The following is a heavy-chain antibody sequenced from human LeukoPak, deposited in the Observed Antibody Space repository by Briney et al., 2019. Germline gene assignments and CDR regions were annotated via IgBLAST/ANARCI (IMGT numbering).Heavy chain of an antibody. D-gene: IGHD6-19*01. CDR1: GFTFSSYA. V-gene: IGHV3-30-3*01. J-gene: IGHJ6*02. CDR3: ARELVIPQWLVSYYYYYYYGMDV. Sequence: GGSLRLSCAASGFTFSSYAMHWVRQAPGKGLEWGAVISYDGSNKYYADSVKGRFTISRDNSKNTLYLQMNSLRAEDTAVYYCARELVIPQWLVSYYYYYYYGMDVWGQGTTVTVSS. CDR2: ISYDGSNK.